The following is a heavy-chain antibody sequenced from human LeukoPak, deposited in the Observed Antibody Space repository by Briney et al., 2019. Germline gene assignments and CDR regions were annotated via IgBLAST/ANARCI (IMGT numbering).Heavy chain of an antibody. CDR1: GGSISSSSYY. Sequence: SETLSLTCTVSGGSISSSSYYWGWIRQPPGKGLEWIGSIYYSGSTYFNPSLKSRVTISVDTSKNQFSLKLSSVTAADTAVYYCARHAYYDTSGYYYVDYWGQGTLVTVSS. J-gene: IGHJ4*02. V-gene: IGHV4-39*01. CDR2: IYYSGST. D-gene: IGHD3-22*01. CDR3: ARHAYYDTSGYYYVDY.